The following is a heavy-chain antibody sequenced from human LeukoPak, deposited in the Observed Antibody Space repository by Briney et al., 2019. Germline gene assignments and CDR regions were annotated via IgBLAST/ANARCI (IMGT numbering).Heavy chain of an antibody. CDR3: ARAEDYGDSPLGY. CDR1: GGTFSSYA. CDR2: INPSGGST. J-gene: IGHJ4*02. V-gene: IGHV1-46*01. D-gene: IGHD4-17*01. Sequence: ASVKVSCKASGGTFSSYAISWVRQAPGQGLEWMGIINPSGGSTSYAQKFQGRVTMTRDTSTSTVYMELSSLRSEDTAVYYCARAEDYGDSPLGYWGQGTLVTVSS.